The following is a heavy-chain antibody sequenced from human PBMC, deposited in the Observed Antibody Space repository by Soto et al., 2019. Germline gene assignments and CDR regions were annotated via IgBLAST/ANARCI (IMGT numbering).Heavy chain of an antibody. J-gene: IGHJ5*02. CDR2: IIPIFGTA. V-gene: IGHV1-69*13. Sequence: SVKVSCKASGGTFSSYAISWVRQAPGQGLEWMGGIIPIFGTANYAQKFQGRVTITADESTSTAYMELSSLRSEDTAVYYCARTNSPLLRFLEGPPPNWFDPWGQGTLVTVSS. CDR3: ARTNSPLLRFLEGPPPNWFDP. D-gene: IGHD3-3*01. CDR1: GGTFSSYA.